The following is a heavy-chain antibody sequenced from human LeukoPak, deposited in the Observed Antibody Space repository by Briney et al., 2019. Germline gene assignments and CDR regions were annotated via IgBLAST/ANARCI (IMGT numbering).Heavy chain of an antibody. Sequence: PSETLSLTCTVSGGSISSYYWSWIRQPPGKGLEWIGYIYYSGSTNYNPSLKSRVTISVDTSKNQFSLKLSSVTAADTAVYYCATSRDGSKVDYWGQGTRVTVSS. V-gene: IGHV4-59*01. J-gene: IGHJ4*02. D-gene: IGHD5-24*01. CDR1: GGSISSYY. CDR3: ATSRDGSKVDY. CDR2: IYYSGST.